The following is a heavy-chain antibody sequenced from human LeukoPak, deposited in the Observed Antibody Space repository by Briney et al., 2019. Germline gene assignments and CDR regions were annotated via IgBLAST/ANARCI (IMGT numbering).Heavy chain of an antibody. J-gene: IGHJ4*02. D-gene: IGHD2-2*01. CDR2: INPNSGGT. Sequence: ASVKVSCKASRHTFTDYYIHWVRQAPGQGLEWMGWINPNSGGTNYAQKFQGRVTMTRDTSISTVYMELSRLRSDDTAVYFCASVPATVVPTARPFDYWGQGTLVTVSS. V-gene: IGHV1-2*02. CDR1: RHTFTDYY. CDR3: ASVPATVVPTARPFDY.